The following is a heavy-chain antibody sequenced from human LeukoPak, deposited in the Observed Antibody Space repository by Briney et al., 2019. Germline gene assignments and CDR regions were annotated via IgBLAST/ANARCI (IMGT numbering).Heavy chain of an antibody. D-gene: IGHD3-9*01. CDR1: GYTFSNYG. Sequence: GASVKVSCKASGYTFSNYGISWVRQAPGQGLEWMGWISVYNGNTNYAQKVQGRVTMITDTSTNTAYMELRSLRSDDTAVYYCARDRRYFDWLLSIRDAFDIWGQGTMVTVSS. J-gene: IGHJ3*02. V-gene: IGHV1-18*01. CDR3: ARDRRYFDWLLSIRDAFDI. CDR2: ISVYNGNT.